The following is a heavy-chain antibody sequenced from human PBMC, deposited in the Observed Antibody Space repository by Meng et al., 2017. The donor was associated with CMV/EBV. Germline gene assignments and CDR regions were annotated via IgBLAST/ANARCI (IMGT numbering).Heavy chain of an antibody. D-gene: IGHD3-3*01. J-gene: IGHJ6*02. Sequence: SETLSLTCAVCGGSFSGYYWSWIRQPPGKGLEWIGEINHSGSTNYNPSLKSRVTISVDTSKNQFSLKLSSVTAADTAVYYCARANLYYDFWSGKRLYYYGMDVWGQGTTVTVSS. CDR2: INHSGST. CDR1: GGSFSGYY. CDR3: ARANLYYDFWSGKRLYYYGMDV. V-gene: IGHV4-34*01.